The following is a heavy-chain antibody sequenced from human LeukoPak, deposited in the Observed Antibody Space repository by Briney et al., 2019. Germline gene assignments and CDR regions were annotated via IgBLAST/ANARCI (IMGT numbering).Heavy chain of an antibody. CDR2: ISYDGSNK. CDR1: GFIFSNYG. J-gene: IGHJ4*02. D-gene: IGHD6-19*01. V-gene: IGHV3-30*18. CDR3: AKDPKSAVAEEMDYFDY. Sequence: PGGSLRLSCAASGFIFSNYGMHWVRQAPGKGLEWVAVISYDGSNKYYADSVKGRFTISRDNSKNTLYLQMNSLRAEDTAVYYCAKDPKSAVAEEMDYFDYWGQGTLVTVSS.